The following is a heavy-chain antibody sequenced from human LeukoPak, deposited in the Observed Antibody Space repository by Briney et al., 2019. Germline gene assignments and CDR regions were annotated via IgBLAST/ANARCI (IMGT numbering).Heavy chain of an antibody. CDR2: IYSSGST. J-gene: IGHJ4*02. CDR3: AKSGGYGLIDY. Sequence: SETLSLTCTVSGGSISSGSYYWGWIRQPPGKGLEWIGNIYSSGSTYYNASLQSRVTISIDTSKNQFSLRLNSVTAADTAMYYCAKSGGYGLIDYWGQGTLVTVSS. CDR1: GGSISSGSYY. V-gene: IGHV4-39*01. D-gene: IGHD1-26*01.